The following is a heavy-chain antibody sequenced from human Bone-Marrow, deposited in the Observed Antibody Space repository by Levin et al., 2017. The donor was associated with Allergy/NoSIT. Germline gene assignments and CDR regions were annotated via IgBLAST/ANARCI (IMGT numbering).Heavy chain of an antibody. CDR2: IKQDGSEI. J-gene: IGHJ3*02. CDR3: ARSGPPWAFDI. V-gene: IGHV3-7*04. Sequence: GGSLRLSCAASGFTFSSHWMNWVRQAPGKGLEWVANIKQDGSEIGYADSVKGRLTISRDNAKNSLYLQMNSLRAEDTAVYFCARSGPPWAFDIWGQGTMVTVSS. D-gene: IGHD3-10*01. CDR1: GFTFSSHW.